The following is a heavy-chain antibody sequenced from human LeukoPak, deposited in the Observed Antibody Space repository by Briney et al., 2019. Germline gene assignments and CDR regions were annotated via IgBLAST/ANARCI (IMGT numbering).Heavy chain of an antibody. CDR3: ARASNYVWGSYPDDY. CDR1: GFTFSSYE. Sequence: GGSLRLSCAASGFTFSSYEMNWVRQAPGKVLEWVSYISSSGSTIYYADSVKGRFTISRDNAKNSLYLQMNSLRAEDTAVYYCARASNYVWGSYPDDYWGQGTLVTVSS. D-gene: IGHD3-16*02. CDR2: ISSSGSTI. J-gene: IGHJ4*02. V-gene: IGHV3-48*03.